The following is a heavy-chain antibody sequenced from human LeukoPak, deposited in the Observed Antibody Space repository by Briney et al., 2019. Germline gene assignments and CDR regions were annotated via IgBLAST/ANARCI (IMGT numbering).Heavy chain of an antibody. D-gene: IGHD1-14*01. CDR1: GSTFTTYA. J-gene: IGHJ4*02. CDR2: ISGSGGST. V-gene: IGHV3-23*01. CDR3: AKDHPSGYYFDC. Sequence: GGSLRLFCPASGSTFTTYAMSWVRQAPGKGLEWVPAISGSGGSTFNADSVKGRFNNSRDNSKNTLFLQMNSLRGGDTAIYCRAKDHPSGYYFDCLVQGTLVSDSS.